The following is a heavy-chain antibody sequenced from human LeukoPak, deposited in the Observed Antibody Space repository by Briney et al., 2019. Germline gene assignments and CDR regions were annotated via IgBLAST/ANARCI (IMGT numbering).Heavy chain of an antibody. D-gene: IGHD6-19*01. V-gene: IGHV4-4*07. CDR2: IYTSGST. Sequence: SETLSLTCTVSGGSISSYYWSWIRQPAGKGLEWIGRIYTSGSTNYNPSLKSRVTMSVDTSKNQFPLKLSSVTAADTAVYYCARDIASGWYDPKEEYFQHWGQGTLVTVSS. J-gene: IGHJ1*01. CDR1: GGSISSYY. CDR3: ARDIASGWYDPKEEYFQH.